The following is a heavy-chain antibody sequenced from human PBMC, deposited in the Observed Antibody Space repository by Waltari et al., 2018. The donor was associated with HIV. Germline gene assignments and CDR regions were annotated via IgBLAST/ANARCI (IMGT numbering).Heavy chain of an antibody. Sequence: LVQSGGGLVQPGGSLRPSCAASGFSFSDYWMHWVRQRPWKGLEWVSRINSDGGDATYADSVKGRFTVSRDNAKNTLFLEMSSLRVEDTAVYYCARDDYDFWSGPRRDKNYGMDVWGQGTAVTVSS. CDR3: ARDDYDFWSGPRRDKNYGMDV. CDR2: INSDGGDA. CDR1: GFSFSDYW. D-gene: IGHD3-3*01. V-gene: IGHV3-74*01. J-gene: IGHJ6*02.